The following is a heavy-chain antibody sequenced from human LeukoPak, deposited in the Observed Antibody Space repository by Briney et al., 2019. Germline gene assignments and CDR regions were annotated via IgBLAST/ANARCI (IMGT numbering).Heavy chain of an antibody. CDR3: ASGPLEYSSSSAYSGMDV. CDR2: IIPIFGIA. V-gene: IGHV1-69*04. D-gene: IGHD6-6*01. Sequence: GASVKVSCTASGGTFSSYAISWVRQAPGQGLEWMGRIIPIFGIANYAQKFQGRVTITADKSTSTAYMELSSLRSEDTAVYYCASGPLEYSSSSAYSGMDVWGQGTTVTVSS. CDR1: GGTFSSYA. J-gene: IGHJ6*02.